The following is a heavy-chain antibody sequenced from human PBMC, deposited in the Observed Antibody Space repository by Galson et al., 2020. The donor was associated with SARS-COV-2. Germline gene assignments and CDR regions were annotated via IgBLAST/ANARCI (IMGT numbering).Heavy chain of an antibody. CDR1: GRYFSCYY. V-gene: IGHV4-34*01. Sequence: ETSEILFLICAVDGRYFSCYYWRLIRQPPGKGLEWSGEINHSGSTNYNPSLKSRVTIPVDTSKNQFSLKLSSVTAADTAVYYCARFTTYYYDSSGYYGDAFDIWGQGTMVTVSS. CDR3: ARFTTYYYDSSGYYGDAFDI. J-gene: IGHJ3*02. CDR2: INHSGST. D-gene: IGHD3-22*01.